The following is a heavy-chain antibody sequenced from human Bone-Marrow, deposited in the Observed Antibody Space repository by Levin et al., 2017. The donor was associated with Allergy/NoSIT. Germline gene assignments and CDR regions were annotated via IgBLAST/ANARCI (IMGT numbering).Heavy chain of an antibody. Sequence: SETLSLTCNVSAASVNTYYWSWIRQPAGKGLEWIGRIYTGGSTDYNPSLRSRVSMSVDPSKKQLFLKLTSVTAADTAVYYCASQRDRGSSADSWGQGTLVTVSS. J-gene: IGHJ4*02. CDR1: AASVNTYY. CDR2: IYTGGST. V-gene: IGHV4-4*07. D-gene: IGHD2-15*01. CDR3: ASQRDRGSSADS.